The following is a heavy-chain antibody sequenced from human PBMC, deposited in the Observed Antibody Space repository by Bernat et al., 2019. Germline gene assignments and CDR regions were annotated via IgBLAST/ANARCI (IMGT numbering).Heavy chain of an antibody. CDR3: ARGDTSSSGYYYYGMDV. CDR2: IYHSGST. D-gene: IGHD6-6*01. Sequence: QVQLQESGPGLVKPSGTLSLTCAVSGGSISSSNWWSWVRQPPGKGLEWIGEIYHSGSTNYNPSLKSRVTISVDKSKNQFSMKVSYVTAADTAVYYCARGDTSSSGYYYYGMDVWGQGTTVTVSS. CDR1: GGSISSSNW. J-gene: IGHJ6*02. V-gene: IGHV4-4*02.